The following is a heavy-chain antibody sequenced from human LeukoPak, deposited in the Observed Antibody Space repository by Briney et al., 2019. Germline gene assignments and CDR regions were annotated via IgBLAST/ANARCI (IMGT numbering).Heavy chain of an antibody. Sequence: SVKVSCKASGGTFSSYAISWVRQAPGQGLEWMGGIIPIFGTANYAQKFQGRVTITTDESTSTAYMELSSLRSEDTAVYYCAGAYYDFSGYYYYMDVWGKGTTVTVSS. J-gene: IGHJ6*03. CDR3: AGAYYDFSGYYYYMDV. CDR1: GGTFSSYA. D-gene: IGHD3-3*01. V-gene: IGHV1-69*05. CDR2: IIPIFGTA.